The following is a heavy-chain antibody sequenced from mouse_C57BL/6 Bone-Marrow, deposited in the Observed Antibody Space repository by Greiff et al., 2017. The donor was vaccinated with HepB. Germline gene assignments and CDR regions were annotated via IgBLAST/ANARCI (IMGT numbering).Heavy chain of an antibody. CDR3: VRHEAWFAY. CDR1: GFSFNTYA. V-gene: IGHV10-1*01. Sequence: EVKLVESGGGLVQPKGSLKLSCAASGFSFNTYAMNWVRQAPGKGLEWVARIRSKSNNYATYYADSVKDRFTISRDDSESMLYLQMNNLKTEDTAMYYCVRHEAWFAYWGQGTLVTVSA. J-gene: IGHJ3*01. CDR2: IRSKSNNYAT.